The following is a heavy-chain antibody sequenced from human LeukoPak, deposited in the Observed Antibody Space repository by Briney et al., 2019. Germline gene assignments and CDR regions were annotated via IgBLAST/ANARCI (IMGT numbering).Heavy chain of an antibody. D-gene: IGHD2-8*01. CDR2: INHSGST. V-gene: IGHV4-34*01. CDR3: ARVPKHCTNGVCRFYFDY. Sequence: KTSETLSLTCAVYGGSFSGYYWSWIRQPPGKGLEWIGEINHSGSTNYNPSLKSRVTISVDTSKNQFSLKLSSVTAADTAVYYCARVPKHCTNGVCRFYFDYWGQGTLVTVSS. J-gene: IGHJ4*02. CDR1: GGSFSGYY.